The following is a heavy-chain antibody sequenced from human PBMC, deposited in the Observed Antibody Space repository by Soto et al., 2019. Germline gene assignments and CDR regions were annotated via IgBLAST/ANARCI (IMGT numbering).Heavy chain of an antibody. CDR2: INHSGST. V-gene: IGHV4-34*01. J-gene: IGHJ6*03. CDR3: ARTRITLVRDYYYYYMDV. Sequence: PSETLSLTCAVYGGSFSGYYWSWIRQPPGKGLEWIGEINHSGSTNYNPSLKSRVTISVDTSKNQFSLKLSSVTAADTAVYYCARTRITLVRDYYYYYMDVWGKGTTVTVSS. CDR1: GGSFSGYY. D-gene: IGHD1-20*01.